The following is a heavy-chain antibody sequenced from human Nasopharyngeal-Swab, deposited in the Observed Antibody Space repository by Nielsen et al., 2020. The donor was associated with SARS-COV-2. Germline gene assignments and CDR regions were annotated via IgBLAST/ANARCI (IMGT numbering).Heavy chain of an antibody. D-gene: IGHD1-26*01. Sequence: GGSLRLSCAASGFTFSSYAMHWVRQAPGKGLEWVAVISYDGSNKYYADSVKGRLTISRDNSKNTLYLQMNSLRAEDTAVYYCARPYSGSYYGAFDIWGQGTVVTVSS. J-gene: IGHJ3*02. CDR2: ISYDGSNK. CDR1: GFTFSSYA. V-gene: IGHV3-30*04. CDR3: ARPYSGSYYGAFDI.